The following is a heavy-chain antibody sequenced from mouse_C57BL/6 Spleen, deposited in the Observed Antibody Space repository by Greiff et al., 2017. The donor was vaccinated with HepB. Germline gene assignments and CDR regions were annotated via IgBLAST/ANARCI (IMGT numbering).Heavy chain of an antibody. V-gene: IGHV1-82*01. CDR1: GYAFSSSW. CDR2: IYPGDGDT. J-gene: IGHJ2*01. D-gene: IGHD1-1*01. Sequence: QVQLQQSGPELVKPGASVKISCKASGYAFSSSWMNWVKQRPGKGLEWIGRIYPGDGDTNYNGKFKGKATLTADKSSSTAYMQLSSLTSEDSAVYFCAYYGSSYGGFDYWGQGTTLTVSS. CDR3: AYYGSSYGGFDY.